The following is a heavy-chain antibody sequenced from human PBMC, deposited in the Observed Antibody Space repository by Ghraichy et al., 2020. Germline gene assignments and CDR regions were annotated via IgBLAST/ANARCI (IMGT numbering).Heavy chain of an antibody. CDR2: INPKTGGT. CDR3: ARGGQWLVNHYGMDV. CDR1: GYTFTGYY. Sequence: ASVKVSCKASGYTFTGYYMHWVRQAPGQELEWMGWINPKTGGTKYAEKFQGRVTMTRDTSINTLYMELRRLTSDDTAVYYCARGGQWLVNHYGMDVWGQGTTVSVSS. D-gene: IGHD6-19*01. V-gene: IGHV1-2*02. J-gene: IGHJ6*02.